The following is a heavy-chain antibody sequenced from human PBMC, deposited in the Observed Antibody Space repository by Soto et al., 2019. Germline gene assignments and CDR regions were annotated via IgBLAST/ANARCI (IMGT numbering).Heavy chain of an antibody. CDR3: ARSTKLRYDILTGSFDY. J-gene: IGHJ4*02. V-gene: IGHV3-48*01. CDR1: GFTFSSYS. CDR2: ISSSSSTI. Sequence: EVQLVESGGGLVQPGGSLRLSCAASGFTFSSYSMNWVRQAPVKGLEWVSYISSSSSTIYYADSVKGRFTISRDNAKNSLYLQMNSLRAEDTAVYYCARSTKLRYDILTGSFDYWGQGTLVTVSS. D-gene: IGHD3-9*01.